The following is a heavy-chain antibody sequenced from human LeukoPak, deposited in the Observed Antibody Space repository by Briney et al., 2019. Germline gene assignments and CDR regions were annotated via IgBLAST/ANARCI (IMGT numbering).Heavy chain of an antibody. Sequence: GGSLRLSCAASGFTFSDYYMSWIRQAPGKGLEWVSYISSSGSTIYYADSVKGRFTISRDNAKNSLYLQMNSLRAEDTAVYYCARDRVNWIYLSSVDYWGQGTLVTVSS. CDR2: ISSSGSTI. CDR3: ARDRVNWIYLSSVDY. J-gene: IGHJ4*02. D-gene: IGHD1-7*01. CDR1: GFTFSDYY. V-gene: IGHV3-11*04.